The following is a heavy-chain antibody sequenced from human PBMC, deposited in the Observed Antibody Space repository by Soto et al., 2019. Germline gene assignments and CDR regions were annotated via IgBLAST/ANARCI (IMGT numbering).Heavy chain of an antibody. Sequence: PGGSLRLSCAASGFTFSSYGMHWVRQAPGKGLEWVAVISYDGSNKYYADSVKGRFTISRDNSKNTLYLQMNSLRAEDTAVYYCAKDPFCCSGGSCPPKPLDYWGQGTLVTVSS. CDR2: ISYDGSNK. D-gene: IGHD2-15*01. V-gene: IGHV3-30*18. CDR1: GFTFSSYG. J-gene: IGHJ4*02. CDR3: AKDPFCCSGGSCPPKPLDY.